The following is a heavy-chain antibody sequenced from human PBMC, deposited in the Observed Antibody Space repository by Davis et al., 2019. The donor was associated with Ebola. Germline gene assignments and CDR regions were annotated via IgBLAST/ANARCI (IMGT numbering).Heavy chain of an antibody. V-gene: IGHV3-7*01. Sequence: PGGSLRLSCAASGFTFSNAWMNWVRQAPGKGLEWVAIIKEDGSEKNYVDSVKGRFTISRDNAKNSLYLQMNSLRVDDTAVYYCVRGGSRGGDYWGQGTLATVSS. D-gene: IGHD3-16*01. CDR3: VRGGSRGGDY. CDR2: IKEDGSEK. J-gene: IGHJ4*02. CDR1: GFTFSNAW.